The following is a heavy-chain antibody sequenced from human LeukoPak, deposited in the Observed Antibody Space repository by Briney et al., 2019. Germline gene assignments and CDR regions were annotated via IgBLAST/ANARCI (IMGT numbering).Heavy chain of an antibody. D-gene: IGHD3-3*01. Sequence: PGGSLRLSCAASGFILSNYWMTWVRQAPGKGLEWVANINQDGSAKHYVDSVKGRFTISRDIAKNSLYLQMNSLGAEDTAMYYCATGIFGVDYWGQGTRVTVSS. V-gene: IGHV3-7*01. CDR2: INQDGSAK. CDR1: GFILSNYW. CDR3: ATGIFGVDY. J-gene: IGHJ4*02.